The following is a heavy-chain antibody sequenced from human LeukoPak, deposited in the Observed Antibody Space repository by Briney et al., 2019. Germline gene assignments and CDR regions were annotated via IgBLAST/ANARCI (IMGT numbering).Heavy chain of an antibody. D-gene: IGHD2-21*02. CDR3: ARGWGPAYCGGDCHRHFDY. CDR2: IYNSGST. CDR1: GGSISSGGYS. J-gene: IGHJ4*02. V-gene: IGHV4-30-4*07. Sequence: PSQTPSLTCAVSGGSISSGGYSYNWIRQPPGKGLEWIGYIYNSGSTSYNPSLKSRVTMSVDTSKNQFSLKLTFVTAADTALYYCARGWGPAYCGGDCHRHFDYWGQGALVTDSS.